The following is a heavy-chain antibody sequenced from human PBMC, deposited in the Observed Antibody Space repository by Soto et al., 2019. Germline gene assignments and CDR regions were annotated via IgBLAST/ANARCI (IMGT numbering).Heavy chain of an antibody. D-gene: IGHD3-22*01. Sequence: GGSLRLSCAASGFTFSSYAMSWVRQAPGKGLVWVSPISPDGKNTNYADSVKGRFTISRDNAKNTVFLQMNSLRVEDMAVYYCVRGASSGYYRIDYWGQGALVTVSS. CDR1: GFTFSSYA. CDR2: ISPDGKNT. V-gene: IGHV3-23*01. CDR3: VRGASSGYYRIDY. J-gene: IGHJ4*02.